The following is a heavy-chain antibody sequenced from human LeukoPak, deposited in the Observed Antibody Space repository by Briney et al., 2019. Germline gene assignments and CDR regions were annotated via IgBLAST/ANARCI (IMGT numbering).Heavy chain of an antibody. J-gene: IGHJ4*02. CDR3: ARDGSGYWFDY. Sequence: PGGSLRLSCAASGFTFRRYTMHWVRQAPGKGLEWVAVISYDGRNENYADSVSGRFTISRDNSKNTLYLQMNSLRAEATAVYYCARDGSGYWFDYWGQGTLATVSS. CDR1: GFTFRRYT. D-gene: IGHD3-22*01. CDR2: ISYDGRNE. V-gene: IGHV3-30*01.